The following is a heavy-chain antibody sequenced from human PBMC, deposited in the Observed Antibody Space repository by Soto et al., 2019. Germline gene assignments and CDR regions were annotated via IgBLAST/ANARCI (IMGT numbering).Heavy chain of an antibody. Sequence: EVQLVESGGGLVEPGVSLRLSCAASGITFSNAWMNWVRKAPGKGLEYIGRIRSKTDGGTTEYAAPVEGRFTVSRDDSKNTLYLQMSGLKSDDIAVYYCTTTRPGTNVFDSWGQGTLGSVTS. V-gene: IGHV3-15*01. CDR2: IRSKTDGGTT. D-gene: IGHD6-13*01. CDR1: GITFSNAW. CDR3: TTTRPGTNVFDS. J-gene: IGHJ3*02.